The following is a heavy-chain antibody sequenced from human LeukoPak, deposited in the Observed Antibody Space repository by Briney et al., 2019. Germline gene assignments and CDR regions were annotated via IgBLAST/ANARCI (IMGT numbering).Heavy chain of an antibody. CDR1: GYTFTGYY. Sequence: GASVKVSCKASGYTFTGYYMHWVRQAPGQGLEWMGIINPSGGSTSYAQKFQGRVTMTRDTSTSTVYMELSSLRSEDTAVYYCARDGGARRQQLVMGWFDPWGQGTLVTVSS. D-gene: IGHD6-13*01. J-gene: IGHJ5*02. CDR2: INPSGGST. CDR3: ARDGGARRQQLVMGWFDP. V-gene: IGHV1-46*01.